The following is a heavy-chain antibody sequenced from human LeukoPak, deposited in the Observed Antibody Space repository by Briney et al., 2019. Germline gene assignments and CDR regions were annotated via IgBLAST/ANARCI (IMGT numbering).Heavy chain of an antibody. CDR2: IRYDGSNK. J-gene: IGHJ4*02. D-gene: IGHD5-12*01. CDR1: GFTFSSYG. Sequence: GGSLRLSCAASGFTFSSYGMHWVRQAPGKGLEWVAFIRYDGSNKYYADSVKGRFTISRDNSKNTLYLQMNSLRADDTAVYYCARDRSSLYNGNYAFWGQGTLVTVSS. V-gene: IGHV3-30*02. CDR3: ARDRSSLYNGNYAF.